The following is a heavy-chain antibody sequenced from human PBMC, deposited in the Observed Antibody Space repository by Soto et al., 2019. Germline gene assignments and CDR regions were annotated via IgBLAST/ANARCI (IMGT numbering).Heavy chain of an antibody. Sequence: SVKVSCKTSGYSFIGNYIHWFRQVPGQGLEWMGWINPNNGDTSYAQGFQGWVTLNRDTSINTAYVQVSRPTSDDTAVYYCARATEMVVFDLWGQGTVVTVSS. CDR3: ARATEMVVFDL. V-gene: IGHV1-2*04. CDR2: INPNNGDT. CDR1: GYSFIGNY. D-gene: IGHD2-8*01. J-gene: IGHJ4*02.